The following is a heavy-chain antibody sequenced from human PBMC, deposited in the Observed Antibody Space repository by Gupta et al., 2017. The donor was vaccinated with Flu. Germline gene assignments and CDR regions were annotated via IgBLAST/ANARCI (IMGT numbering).Heavy chain of an antibody. J-gene: IGHJ4*02. CDR3: ARDYCSGGSCYHDY. Sequence: QVQLQESGPGLVKPSQTLSLTRTVSGGSISSGGYYWSWIRQHPGKGLEWIGYIYYSGSTYYNPSLKSRVTISVDTSKNQFSLKLSSVTAADTAVYYCARDYCSGGSCYHDYWGQGTLVTVSS. CDR2: IYYSGST. D-gene: IGHD2-15*01. CDR1: GGSISSGGYY. V-gene: IGHV4-31*03.